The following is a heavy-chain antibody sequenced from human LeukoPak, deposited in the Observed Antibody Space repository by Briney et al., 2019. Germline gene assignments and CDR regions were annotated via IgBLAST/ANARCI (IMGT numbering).Heavy chain of an antibody. CDR1: GFSLSTSGMC. V-gene: IGHV2-70*11. Sequence: RPSGPTLVNPTQTLTLTCTFSGFSLSTSGMCVSWIRQPPGKALEWLARIDWDDDKYYSTSLKTRLTISKDTSKNQVVLTMTHMDPVDTATYYCARSRLYYYNSSGYFDAFDIWGQGTMVTVSS. J-gene: IGHJ3*02. CDR2: IDWDDDK. D-gene: IGHD3-22*01. CDR3: ARSRLYYYNSSGYFDAFDI.